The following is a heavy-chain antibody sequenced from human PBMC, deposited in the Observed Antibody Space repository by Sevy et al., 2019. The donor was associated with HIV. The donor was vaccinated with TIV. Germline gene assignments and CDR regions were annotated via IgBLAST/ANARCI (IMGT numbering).Heavy chain of an antibody. J-gene: IGHJ4*02. CDR1: GGTFSSYA. CDR3: ARGVTMIRGGGYYFDY. CDR2: IIPIFGTT. Sequence: ASVKVSCKASGGTFSSYAIHWVRQAPGQGLEWMGGIIPIFGTTNYAQMFQGRVTITADESTSTSNMELSSLRSEDTAGYYCARGVTMIRGGGYYFDYWGQGTLVTVSS. D-gene: IGHD3-22*01. V-gene: IGHV1-69*13.